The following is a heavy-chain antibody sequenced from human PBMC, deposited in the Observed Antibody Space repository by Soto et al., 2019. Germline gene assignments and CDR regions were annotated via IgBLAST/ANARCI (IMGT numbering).Heavy chain of an antibody. CDR1: GFTFSSYG. D-gene: IGHD2-2*02. CDR2: IWYDGSNK. CDR3: ARDQMRTHCSSTSCYIGYYFDY. J-gene: IGHJ4*02. V-gene: IGHV3-33*01. Sequence: QPGGSLRLSCAASGFTFSSYGMHWVRQAPGKGLEWVAVIWYDGSNKYYADSVKGRFTISRDNSKNTLYLQMNSLRAEDTAVYYCARDQMRTHCSSTSCYIGYYFDYWGQGTLVTVSS.